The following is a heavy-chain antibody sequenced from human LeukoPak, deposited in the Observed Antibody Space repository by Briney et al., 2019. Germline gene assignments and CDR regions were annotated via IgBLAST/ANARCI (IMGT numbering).Heavy chain of an antibody. V-gene: IGHV3-23*01. CDR1: GFTFSRYG. Sequence: QPGGSLRLSCAASGFTFSRYGLHWVRQAPGKGLEWVSAISGSGGSTYYADSVKGRFTISRDNSKNTLYLQMNSLRAEDTAVYYCAKGRSGYSYTEPFDYWGQGTLVTVSS. CDR3: AKGRSGYSYTEPFDY. J-gene: IGHJ4*02. CDR2: ISGSGGST. D-gene: IGHD5-18*01.